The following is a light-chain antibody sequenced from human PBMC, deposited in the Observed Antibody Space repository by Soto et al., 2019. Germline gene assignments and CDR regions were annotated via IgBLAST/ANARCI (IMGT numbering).Light chain of an antibody. CDR3: QPRNLLPLA. J-gene: IGKJ1*01. V-gene: IGKV3-11*01. CDR1: ENLRTF. Sequence: EIVLTQSPATLSLSPGERATLSCRATENLRTFLAWYQQKAGQAPRLLIYDASNRATGIPDRFSGSGSGTDFPLPLRHPRPEGSAVYLRQPRNLLPLAFRRRTKVDIK. CDR2: DAS.